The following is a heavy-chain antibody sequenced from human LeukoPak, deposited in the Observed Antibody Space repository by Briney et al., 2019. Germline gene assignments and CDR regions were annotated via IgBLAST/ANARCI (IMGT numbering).Heavy chain of an antibody. CDR3: ARDPRSGSYYYYYYYMDV. J-gene: IGHJ6*03. CDR1: GYTFTGYY. V-gene: IGHV1-2*02. CDR2: INPNSGGT. D-gene: IGHD3-10*01. Sequence: ASVKVSCKASGYTFTGYYMHWVRQAPGQGLEWMGWINPNSGGTNYAQKFQGRVTMTRDTSISTAYMELSRLRSDDTAVYHCARDPRSGSYYYYYYYMDVWGKGTTVTISS.